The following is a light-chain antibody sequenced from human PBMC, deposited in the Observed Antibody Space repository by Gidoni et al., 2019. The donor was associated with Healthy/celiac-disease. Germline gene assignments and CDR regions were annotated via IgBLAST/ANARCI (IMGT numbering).Light chain of an antibody. J-gene: IGLJ3*02. V-gene: IGLV2-14*01. CDR2: DVS. Sequence: QPASVSGSPGQSITISCTGTSSGVGGYNYVSWYQQHPGKAPKLMIYDVSNRPSGVSKRFSGSKSGNTASLTISGLQAEDEADYYCSSYTSSSTWVFGGGTKLTVL. CDR1: SSGVGGYNY. CDR3: SSYTSSSTWV.